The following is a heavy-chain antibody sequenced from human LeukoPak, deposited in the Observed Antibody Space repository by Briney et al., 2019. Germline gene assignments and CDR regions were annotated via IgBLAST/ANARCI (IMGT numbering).Heavy chain of an antibody. V-gene: IGHV3-48*02. CDR2: ISSSSGTI. CDR3: ASDTNSNWYWSY. CDR1: GFTFSSYS. D-gene: IGHD6-13*01. Sequence: QAGGSLRLSCAASGFTFSSYSMNWVRQAPGRGLEWVSYISSSSGTIYYADSVKGRFTIARDNSNNSLYLRMNSLRDEDTAAYYCASDTNSNWYWSYRGQGTLVTVS. J-gene: IGHJ4*02.